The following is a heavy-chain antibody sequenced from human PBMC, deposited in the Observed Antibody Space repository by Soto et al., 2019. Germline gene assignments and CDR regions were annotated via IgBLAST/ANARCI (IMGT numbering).Heavy chain of an antibody. CDR2: IYHSGST. CDR3: ARGPPFGR. CDR1: GGSISSGGYS. V-gene: IGHV4-30-2*01. J-gene: IGHJ4*02. Sequence: SETLSLTCAVSGGSISSGGYSWTWIRQPPGKGLEWIGYIYHSGSTYYNPSLKSRVTISVDRSKNQFSLKLSSVTAADTAVYYCARGPPFGRWGQRTPVTVSS. D-gene: IGHD3-3*01.